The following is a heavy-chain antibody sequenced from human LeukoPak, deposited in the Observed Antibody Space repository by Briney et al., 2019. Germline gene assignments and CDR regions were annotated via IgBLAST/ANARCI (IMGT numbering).Heavy chain of an antibody. CDR1: GFTFSSYW. CDR2: INSDGSST. Sequence: PGGSLRLSCAASGFTFSSYWMHWVRQAPGKGLVWVSRINSDGSSTSYADSVKGRFTISRDNSKNTLYLQMNSLRAEDTAVYYCASSGYYATFDYWGQGTLVTVSS. D-gene: IGHD3-22*01. V-gene: IGHV3-74*01. J-gene: IGHJ4*02. CDR3: ASSGYYATFDY.